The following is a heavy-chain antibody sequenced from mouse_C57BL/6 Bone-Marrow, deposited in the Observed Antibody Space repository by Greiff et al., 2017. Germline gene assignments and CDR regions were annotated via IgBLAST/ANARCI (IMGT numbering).Heavy chain of an antibody. CDR1: GYAFSSSW. CDR3: ARQALLYGSSYDWYFDV. J-gene: IGHJ1*03. Sequence: VQLVESGPELVKPGASVKISCKASGYAFSSSWMNWVKQRPGKGLEWIGRIYPGDGDTNYNGKFKGKATLTADKSSSTAYMQLSSLTSEDSAVYFCARQALLYGSSYDWYFDVWGTGTTVTVSS. V-gene: IGHV1-82*01. D-gene: IGHD1-1*01. CDR2: IYPGDGDT.